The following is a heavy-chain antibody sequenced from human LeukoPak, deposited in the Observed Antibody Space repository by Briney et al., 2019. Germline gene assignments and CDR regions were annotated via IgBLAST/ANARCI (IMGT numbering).Heavy chain of an antibody. V-gene: IGHV3-30*04. CDR1: GFTFSSYA. J-gene: IGHJ5*01. CDR3: GYYNSGSYSTPDS. D-gene: IGHD3-10*01. Sequence: GGSLRLSCAASGFTFSSYAMHWVRQAPGKGLEWVAVISYDGSNKYYADSVKGRFTISRDNSKNTLYLQMKTLRSEDTAVYYCGYYNSGSYSTPDSWGQGTQVTVSS. CDR2: ISYDGSNK.